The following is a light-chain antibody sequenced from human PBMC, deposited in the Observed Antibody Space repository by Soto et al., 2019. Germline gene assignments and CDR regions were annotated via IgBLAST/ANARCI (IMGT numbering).Light chain of an antibody. Sequence: QSALTQPASVAGSPGQSITLSCAGTSIDVGGYNYVSWYQQQSGKAPKLMIHEVSNRPSGVSNRFSGSKSGNTASLTISGLQAEDEADYYCSSYTSSRAYVFRIGTKVTVL. V-gene: IGLV2-14*01. J-gene: IGLJ1*01. CDR1: SIDVGGYNY. CDR3: SSYTSSRAYV. CDR2: EVS.